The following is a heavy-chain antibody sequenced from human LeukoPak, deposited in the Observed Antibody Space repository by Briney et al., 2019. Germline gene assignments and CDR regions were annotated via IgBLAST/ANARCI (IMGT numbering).Heavy chain of an antibody. D-gene: IGHD3-10*02. V-gene: IGHV3-48*03. CDR1: GFTFRSYE. CDR2: ISSSGRTK. Sequence: GGSLRLFCGASGFTFRSYEMKWVRQARGKGLEWVSSISSSGRTKYYADPVKGRFTISRDNAKNSLYLQRHSLRAEDTAVYYCAELGITMIGGVWGKGTTVPISS. J-gene: IGHJ6*04. CDR3: AELGITMIGGV.